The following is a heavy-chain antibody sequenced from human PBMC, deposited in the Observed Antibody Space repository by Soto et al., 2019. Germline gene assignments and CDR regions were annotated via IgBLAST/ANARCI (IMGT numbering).Heavy chain of an antibody. Sequence: EVQLVESRGGLVKPGGSLRLSCAASGFTFSSYSMNWVRQAPGKGLEWVSSISSSSSYIYYADSVKGRFTISRDNAKNSLYLQMNSLRAEDTAVYYCARDPDDFWSGYSNYYYYGMDVWGQGTTVTVSS. J-gene: IGHJ6*02. CDR1: GFTFSSYS. CDR2: ISSSSSYI. CDR3: ARDPDDFWSGYSNYYYYGMDV. V-gene: IGHV3-21*01. D-gene: IGHD3-3*01.